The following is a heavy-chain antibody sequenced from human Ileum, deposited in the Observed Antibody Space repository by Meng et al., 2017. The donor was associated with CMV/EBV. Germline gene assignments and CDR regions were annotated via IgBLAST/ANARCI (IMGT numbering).Heavy chain of an antibody. CDR3: VRENWYYDF. Sequence: QGLLVQSGTDVKKPGASVKVSCKTSGYTFTANHLHWVRQAPGQGLEWMGWIYPLNGDTYFAQKFQDRVTMTRDTSITTAYMELSSLTSDDTAIYYCVRENWYYDFWGQGTLVTVSS. D-gene: IGHD1-1*01. J-gene: IGHJ4*02. CDR2: IYPLNGDT. V-gene: IGHV1-2*02. CDR1: GYTFTANH.